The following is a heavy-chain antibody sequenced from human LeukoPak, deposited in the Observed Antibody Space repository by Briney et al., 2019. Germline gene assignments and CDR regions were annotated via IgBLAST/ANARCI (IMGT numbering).Heavy chain of an antibody. CDR3: ARDSVYYDSSGYSDY. J-gene: IGHJ4*02. Sequence: SVKVSCKASGGTFSSYTISWVRQAPGQGLEWMGRIIPILGIANYAQKFQGRVTITADKSTSTAYMELSSLRSEDTAVYYCARDSVYYDSSGYSDYWGQRTLVTVSS. CDR1: GGTFSSYT. CDR2: IIPILGIA. D-gene: IGHD3-22*01. V-gene: IGHV1-69*04.